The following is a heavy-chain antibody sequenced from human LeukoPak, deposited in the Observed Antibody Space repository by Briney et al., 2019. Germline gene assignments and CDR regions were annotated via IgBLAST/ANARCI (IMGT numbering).Heavy chain of an antibody. CDR3: ARGPDSSGYYYFDY. Sequence: ASETLSLTCAVYGGSFSGYYWSWIRQPPGKGLEWIGEINHSGSTNYNPSLKSRVTISVDTSKNQFSLKLSSVTAADTAVHYCARGPDSSGYYYFDYWGQGTLVTVSS. D-gene: IGHD3-22*01. J-gene: IGHJ4*02. CDR1: GGSFSGYY. V-gene: IGHV4-34*01. CDR2: INHSGST.